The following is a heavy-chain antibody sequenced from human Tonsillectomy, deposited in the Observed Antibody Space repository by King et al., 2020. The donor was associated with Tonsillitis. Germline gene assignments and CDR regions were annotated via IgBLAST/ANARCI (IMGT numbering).Heavy chain of an antibody. J-gene: IGHJ3*02. Sequence: VQLQQWGAGLLKPSETLSLTCSVYGGSLSGYYWSWIRQPPGKVLEWIGEISHSGSTNYNPSLKSRVTISVDTSKNQFSLKLSSVTAADTAVYYCARGYSYGYDAFDIWGQGTMVTVSS. CDR3: ARGYSYGYDAFDI. CDR2: ISHSGST. CDR1: GGSLSGYY. V-gene: IGHV4-34*01. D-gene: IGHD5-18*01.